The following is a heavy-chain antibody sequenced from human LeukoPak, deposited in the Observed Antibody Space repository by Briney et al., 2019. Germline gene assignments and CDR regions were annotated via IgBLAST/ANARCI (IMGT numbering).Heavy chain of an antibody. CDR2: MNPNSGNT. J-gene: IGHJ4*02. D-gene: IGHD2-2*02. CDR1: GSTFTSYD. Sequence: ASVKVSCKASGSTFTSYDINWVRQATGQGLEWMGWMNPNSGNTGYAQKFQGRVTITRNTSISTAYMELSSLRSEDTAVYYCARDRGYCSSTSCYTFDYWGQGTLVTVSS. CDR3: ARDRGYCSSTSCYTFDY. V-gene: IGHV1-8*03.